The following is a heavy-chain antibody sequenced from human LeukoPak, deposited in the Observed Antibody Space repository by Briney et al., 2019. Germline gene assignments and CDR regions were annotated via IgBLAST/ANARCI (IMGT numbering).Heavy chain of an antibody. CDR2: INPNSGGT. CDR3: ARGIESGVTMIVVVLPQDY. D-gene: IGHD3-22*01. Sequence: GASVKVSCKASGYTFTGYYMHWVRQAPGQGLEWMGWINPNSGGTNYAQKFQGRVTMTRDTSISTAYMELSRLRSDDTAVYYCARGIESGVTMIVVVLPQDYWGQGTLVTVSS. V-gene: IGHV1-2*02. CDR1: GYTFTGYY. J-gene: IGHJ4*02.